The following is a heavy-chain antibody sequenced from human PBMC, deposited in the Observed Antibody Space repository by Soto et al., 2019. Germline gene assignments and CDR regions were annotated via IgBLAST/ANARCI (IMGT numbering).Heavy chain of an antibody. CDR2: TYYRSKWYN. CDR3: ARDRDDSSSSFNPLSFDY. Sequence: SQTLSLTCAISGDSVSSNSAAWNWIRQSPSRGLEWLGRTYYRSKWYNDYAVSVKSRITINPDTSKNQFSLQLNSVTPEDTAVFYFARDRDDSSSSFNPLSFDYWGQGTLVTVPS. J-gene: IGHJ4*02. V-gene: IGHV6-1*01. CDR1: GDSVSSNSAA. D-gene: IGHD6-6*01.